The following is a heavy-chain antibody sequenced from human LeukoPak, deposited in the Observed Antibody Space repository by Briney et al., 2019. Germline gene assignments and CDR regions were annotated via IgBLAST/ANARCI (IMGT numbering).Heavy chain of an antibody. CDR1: GFSFSNYA. D-gene: IGHD6-13*01. J-gene: IGHJ6*04. Sequence: GGSLRLSCAASGFSFSNYAMNWVRQAPGKGLEWVSGISGIVDRTYYADSVKGRFTISRDNSKNTLFLQMNSLRAEDTAVYYCAKGRYDSNWSGGDVWGKGTTVTVSS. CDR2: ISGIVDRT. CDR3: AKGRYDSNWSGGDV. V-gene: IGHV3-23*01.